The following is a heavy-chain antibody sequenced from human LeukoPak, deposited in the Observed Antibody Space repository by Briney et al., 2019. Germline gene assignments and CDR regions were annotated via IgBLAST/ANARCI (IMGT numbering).Heavy chain of an antibody. CDR1: GFTFSSYA. CDR3: AREYSSGWYDDARGYYYYGMDV. J-gene: IGHJ6*02. CDR2: ISYDGSNK. Sequence: GGSLRLSCAASGFTFSSYAMHWVRQAPGKGLEWVAVISYDGSNKYYADSVKGRFTISRDNSKNTLYLQMNSLRAEDTAVYYCAREYSSGWYDDARGYYYYGMDVWGQGTTVTVSS. D-gene: IGHD6-19*01. V-gene: IGHV3-30-3*01.